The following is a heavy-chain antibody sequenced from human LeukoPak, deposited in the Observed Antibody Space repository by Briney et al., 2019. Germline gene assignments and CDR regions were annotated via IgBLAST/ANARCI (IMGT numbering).Heavy chain of an antibody. Sequence: PSETLSLTCTVSGGSISSYYWSWIRQPPGKGLEWIGYIYYSGTTNYNPSLKSRVTISIDTSKKQFSLKMRSVTAADTAVYYCASHDSSRDYFDYWGQGTLVTVSS. CDR1: GGSISSYY. CDR3: ASHDSSRDYFDY. CDR2: IYYSGTT. D-gene: IGHD3-22*01. V-gene: IGHV4-59*01. J-gene: IGHJ4*02.